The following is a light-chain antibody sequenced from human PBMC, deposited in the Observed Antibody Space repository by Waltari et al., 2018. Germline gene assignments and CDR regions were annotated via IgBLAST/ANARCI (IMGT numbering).Light chain of an antibody. CDR1: QSISSW. Sequence: DIQMTQSPSTLSASIGDRVTITCRASQSISSWLAWYQQKPGKAPKLLIYKASSLESGFPSRFSGSGSGTEFTLTISSLQPDDFATYYCQQYNNGWTFGQGTKVEIK. CDR2: KAS. CDR3: QQYNNGWT. J-gene: IGKJ1*01. V-gene: IGKV1-5*03.